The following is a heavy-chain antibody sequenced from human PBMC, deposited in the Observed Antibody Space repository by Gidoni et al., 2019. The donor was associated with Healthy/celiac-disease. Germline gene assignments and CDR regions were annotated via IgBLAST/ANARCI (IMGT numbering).Heavy chain of an antibody. J-gene: IGHJ6*02. CDR2: ISYDGSNK. Sequence: QVQLVEPGGGVVQPGRSLRLSCAASGFTFSSYAMPWVRQAPGKGLEWVAVISYDGSNKYYADSVKGRFTISRDNSKNTLYLQMNSLRAEDTAVYYCARVWCSSTSCYGGVFDGMDVWGQGTTVTVSS. CDR3: ARVWCSSTSCYGGVFDGMDV. CDR1: GFTFSSYA. D-gene: IGHD2-2*01. V-gene: IGHV3-30-3*01.